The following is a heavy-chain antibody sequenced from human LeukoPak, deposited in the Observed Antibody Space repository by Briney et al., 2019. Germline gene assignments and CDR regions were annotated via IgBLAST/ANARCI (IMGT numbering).Heavy chain of an antibody. CDR1: GYTFTDYY. V-gene: IGHV1-2*02. D-gene: IGHD3-9*01. CDR3: ARAFYDILTGYATPIGY. J-gene: IGHJ4*02. CDR2: INPNSGGT. Sequence: ASVKVSCKASGYTFTDYYLHWVRQAPGQGLEWMGWINPNSGGTNYAQKFQGRVTMTRDTSISTAYMELSRLRSDDTAVYYCARAFYDILTGYATPIGYWGQGTLVTVSS.